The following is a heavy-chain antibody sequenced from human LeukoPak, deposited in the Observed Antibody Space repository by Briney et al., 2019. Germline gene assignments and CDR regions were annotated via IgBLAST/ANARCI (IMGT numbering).Heavy chain of an antibody. D-gene: IGHD1-7*01. V-gene: IGHV3-21*01. Sequence: GGSLRLSCAASGFTFSSYSMNWVRQAPGKGLEWVSSISSSSSYIYYADSVKGRFTISRDNAKNSLYLQMNSLRAEDTAVYYCARAQLELVGDYYYYYGMDVWGQGTTVTVSS. CDR3: ARAQLELVGDYYYYYGMDV. J-gene: IGHJ6*02. CDR2: ISSSSSYI. CDR1: GFTFSSYS.